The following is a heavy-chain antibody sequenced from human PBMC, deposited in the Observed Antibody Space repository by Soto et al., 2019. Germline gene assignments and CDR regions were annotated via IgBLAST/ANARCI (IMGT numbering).Heavy chain of an antibody. CDR1: GDTFSSYA. CDR2: IIPIFGTA. Sequence: QVQLVQSGAEVKKPGSSVKVSCKASGDTFSSYAISWVRQAPEQGLEWMGGIIPIFGTANYAQKFQGRVTITADESTSTAYMELSSLRSEDTAVYYCARGKNLDTAMVTGYFYYGMDVWGQGTTVTVSS. J-gene: IGHJ6*02. V-gene: IGHV1-69*01. D-gene: IGHD5-18*01. CDR3: ARGKNLDTAMVTGYFYYGMDV.